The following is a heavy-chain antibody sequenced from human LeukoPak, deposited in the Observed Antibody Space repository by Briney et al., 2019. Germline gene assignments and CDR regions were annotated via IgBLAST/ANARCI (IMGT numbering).Heavy chain of an antibody. J-gene: IGHJ3*02. D-gene: IGHD3-16*02. CDR3: ARPEGLRLGELSLMHAFDI. Sequence: GASVKVSCKASGGTFSSYAISWVRQAPGQGLEWMGRIILILGIANYAQKFQGRVTITADKSTSTAYMELSSLRSEDTAVYYCARPEGLRLGELSLMHAFDIWGQGTMVTISS. CDR2: IILILGIA. CDR1: GGTFSSYA. V-gene: IGHV1-69*04.